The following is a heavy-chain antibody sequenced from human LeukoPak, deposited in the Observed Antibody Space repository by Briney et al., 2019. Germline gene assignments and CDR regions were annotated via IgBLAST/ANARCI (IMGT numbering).Heavy chain of an antibody. CDR1: GFTFSGFG. J-gene: IGHJ3*02. V-gene: IGHV3-48*03. CDR3: ARDWRDSSGKFPNDAFDI. CDR2: ISSSGSI. D-gene: IGHD3-22*01. Sequence: PGKSLRLSCVASGFTFSGFGMHWVRQAPGKGLEWVSYISSSGSIYYADSVKGRFTISRDNAKNSLYLQMNSLRAEDTAVYYCARDWRDSSGKFPNDAFDIWGQGTMVTVSS.